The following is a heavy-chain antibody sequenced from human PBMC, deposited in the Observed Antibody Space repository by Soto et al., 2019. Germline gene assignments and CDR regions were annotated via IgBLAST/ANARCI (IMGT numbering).Heavy chain of an antibody. CDR2: IIPILGIA. J-gene: IGHJ6*02. CDR3: ARDGVAVAGRGWGYYYGMDV. D-gene: IGHD6-19*01. Sequence: QVQLVQSGAEVKKPGSSVKVSCKASGGTFSSYTISWVRQAPGQGLEWMGRIIPILGIANYAQKFQGRVTIPADKSTSTANMELSSLRSEDTALYYCARDGVAVAGRGWGYYYGMDVWGQGTTVTVSS. CDR1: GGTFSSYT. V-gene: IGHV1-69*08.